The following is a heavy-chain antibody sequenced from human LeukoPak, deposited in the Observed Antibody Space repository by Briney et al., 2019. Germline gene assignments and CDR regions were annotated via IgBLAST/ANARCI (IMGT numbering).Heavy chain of an antibody. CDR3: ARGARFGDV. CDR2: IWYDGSNK. Sequence: GGSLRLSCAASGFTFCSYGMHWVRQAPGKGLEWVAVIWYDGSNKYYADSVKGRFTISRDNSKNTLYLQMNSQRAEDTAVYYCARGARFGDVWGQGTTVTVSS. V-gene: IGHV3-33*01. CDR1: GFTFCSYG. D-gene: IGHD3-10*01. J-gene: IGHJ6*02.